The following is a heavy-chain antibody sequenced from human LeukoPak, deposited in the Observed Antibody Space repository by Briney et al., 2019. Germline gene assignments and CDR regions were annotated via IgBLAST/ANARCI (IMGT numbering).Heavy chain of an antibody. V-gene: IGHV3-66*01. D-gene: IGHD3-10*01. CDR1: GFTVSRNY. CDR2: IYSGGRT. J-gene: IGHJ2*01. Sequence: PGGSLRLSCAASGFTVSRNYMSWVRQAPGKGLEWVSVIYSGGRTYYADSVKGRFTISRDNSKNTLYLQMNSLRAEDTAVYYCATRGDLTDLYWYFDLWGRGTLVTVSS. CDR3: ATRGDLTDLYWYFDL.